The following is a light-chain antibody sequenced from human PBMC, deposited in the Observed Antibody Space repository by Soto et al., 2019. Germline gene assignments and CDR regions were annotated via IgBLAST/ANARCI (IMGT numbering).Light chain of an antibody. Sequence: EIVLTQSPGTLSLSPGERATLSCRASQSVSSSYLAWYQQKPGQAPRLLIYGASSRATGIQDRFSGSGSGTDFTLTISRLEPEDFAVYYCQQYGSSPPITFGPGTKVDIK. CDR3: QQYGSSPPIT. CDR2: GAS. V-gene: IGKV3-20*01. J-gene: IGKJ3*01. CDR1: QSVSSSY.